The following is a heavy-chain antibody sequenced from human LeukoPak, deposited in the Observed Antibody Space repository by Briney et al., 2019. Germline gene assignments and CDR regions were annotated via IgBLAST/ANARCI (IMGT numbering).Heavy chain of an antibody. D-gene: IGHD3-3*01. CDR1: GGSFSGYY. CDR2: INHSGGT. CDR3: ARMRRITIFGVVIGANWFDP. Sequence: SETLSLTCAVDGGSFSGYYWSWIRQPPGKGLGWIVEINHSGGTNYNPPIKSRVTISVDTSKNQFSLKLSSVTAADTAVYYCARMRRITIFGVVIGANWFDPWGQGTLVTVSS. J-gene: IGHJ5*02. V-gene: IGHV4-34*01.